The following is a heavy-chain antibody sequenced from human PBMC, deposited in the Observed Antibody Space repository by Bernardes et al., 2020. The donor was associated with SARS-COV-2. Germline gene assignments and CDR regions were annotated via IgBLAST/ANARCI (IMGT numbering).Heavy chain of an antibody. CDR3: ARSVSGWYGLWDY. V-gene: IGHV3-74*01. CDR2: INGIGSST. D-gene: IGHD6-19*01. J-gene: IGHJ4*01. Sequence: GGSLRLSCAASGFTFSSDWMHWVRQAPGKGLVWVSRINGIGSSTSYADFVKGRFTISRDNAENTLYLQMNSLRAEDTAVYYCARSVSGWYGLWDYWGQGTLVTVSS. CDR1: GFTFSSDW.